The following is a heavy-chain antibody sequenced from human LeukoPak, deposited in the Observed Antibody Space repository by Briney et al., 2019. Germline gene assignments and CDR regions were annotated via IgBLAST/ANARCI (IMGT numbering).Heavy chain of an antibody. Sequence: SQTLSLTCTVSGGSISSDNYYWSWIRQPAGKGLEWIGRIYTSGSTNYNPSLKSRVTMSLDTSKNQFSLNLSSVTAADTAVYYCAKHPWFGEFWYFDLWGRGTLVTVSS. D-gene: IGHD3-10*01. CDR3: AKHPWFGEFWYFDL. CDR1: GGSISSDNYY. V-gene: IGHV4-61*02. CDR2: IYTSGST. J-gene: IGHJ2*01.